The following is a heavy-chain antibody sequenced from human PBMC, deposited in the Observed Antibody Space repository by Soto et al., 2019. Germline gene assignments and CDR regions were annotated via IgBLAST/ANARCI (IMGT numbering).Heavy chain of an antibody. CDR3: ARDSPPDGYKPCYGMDV. CDR1: GDSVSSNSAA. Sequence: SQTLSLTSAISGDSVSSNSAAWNWIRQSPSRGLEWLGRTYYRSKWYNDYAVSVKSRITINPDTSKNQFSLQLNSVTPEDTAVYYCARDSPPDGYKPCYGMDVWGQGTTVTV. D-gene: IGHD5-12*01. CDR2: TYYRSKWYN. V-gene: IGHV6-1*01. J-gene: IGHJ6*02.